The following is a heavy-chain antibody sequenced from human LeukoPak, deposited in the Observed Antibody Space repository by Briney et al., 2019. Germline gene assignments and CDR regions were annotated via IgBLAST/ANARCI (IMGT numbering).Heavy chain of an antibody. J-gene: IGHJ6*02. V-gene: IGHV1-18*01. D-gene: IGHD3-3*01. CDR1: GYTFTSYG. Sequence: ASVKVSCKASGYTFTSYGISWVRQAPGQGLEWMGWISAYNGNTNYAQKPQGRVTMTTDTSTSTAYMELRSLRSDDTAVYYCARDISGYDFWSGYWAPGYYYYGMDVWGQGTTVTVSS. CDR3: ARDISGYDFWSGYWAPGYYYYGMDV. CDR2: ISAYNGNT.